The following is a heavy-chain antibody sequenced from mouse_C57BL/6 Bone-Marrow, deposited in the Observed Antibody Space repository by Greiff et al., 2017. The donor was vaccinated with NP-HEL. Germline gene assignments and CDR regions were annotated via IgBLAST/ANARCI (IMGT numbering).Heavy chain of an antibody. CDR2: ISDGGSYT. V-gene: IGHV5-4*01. D-gene: IGHD1-1*01. CDR1: GFTFSSYA. CDR3: ARGGATTVEKGGY. Sequence: EVQLVESGGGLVKPGGSLKLSCAASGFTFSSYAMSWVRQTPEKRLEWVATISDGGSYTYYPDNVKGRFTISRDNAKNNLYLQMSHLKSEDTAMYYCARGGATTVEKGGYWGQGTTLTVSS. J-gene: IGHJ2*01.